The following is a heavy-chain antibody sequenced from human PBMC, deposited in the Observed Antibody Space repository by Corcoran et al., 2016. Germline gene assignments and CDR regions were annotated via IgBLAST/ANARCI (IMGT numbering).Heavy chain of an antibody. J-gene: IGHJ4*02. CDR2: IYYSGST. CDR1: DGSISSSSYY. Sequence: QLQLQEAGQGLVKPSETLSLTCPVSDGSISSSSYYWGWIRQPPGKGLEWIGSIYYSGSTCHNPSLKSRVIISLDTSKNQFSLRLSSVTAADTAVYYCARDHCSGGRCHWDFDDWGQGTLVTVSS. CDR3: ARDHCSGGRCHWDFDD. V-gene: IGHV4-39*07. D-gene: IGHD2-15*01.